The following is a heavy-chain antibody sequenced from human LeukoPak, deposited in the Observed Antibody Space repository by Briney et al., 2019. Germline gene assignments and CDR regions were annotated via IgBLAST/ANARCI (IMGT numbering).Heavy chain of an antibody. J-gene: IGHJ4*02. D-gene: IGHD3-22*01. Sequence: SVKVSCKASGGTFSSYAISWVRQAPGQGLEWMGRIIPILGIANYAQKFQGRVTITADKSTSTAYMELSSLRSGDTAVYYCARDRLPAYYYDSSGYSGYWGQGTLVTVSS. V-gene: IGHV1-69*04. CDR3: ARDRLPAYYYDSSGYSGY. CDR1: GGTFSSYA. CDR2: IIPILGIA.